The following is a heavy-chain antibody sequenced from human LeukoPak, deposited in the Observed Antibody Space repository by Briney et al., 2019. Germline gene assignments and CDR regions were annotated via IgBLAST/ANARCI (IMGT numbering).Heavy chain of an antibody. CDR2: ISSSSSTI. V-gene: IGHV3-48*04. J-gene: IGHJ4*02. CDR1: GFTFSSYS. CDR3: ARDFGGYYGSGSYAPAYFDY. Sequence: GGSLRLSCAASGFTFSSYSMNWVRQAPGKGLEWVSYISSSSSTIYYADSVKGRFTISRDNAKNSLYLQMNSLRAEDTAVYYCARDFGGYYGSGSYAPAYFDYWGQGTLVTVSS. D-gene: IGHD3-10*01.